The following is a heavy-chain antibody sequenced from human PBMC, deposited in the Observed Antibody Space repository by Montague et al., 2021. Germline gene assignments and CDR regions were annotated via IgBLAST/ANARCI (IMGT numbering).Heavy chain of an antibody. CDR1: GGSLGSYY. J-gene: IGHJ4*02. V-gene: IGHV4-59*13. CDR2: IYYSGST. CDR3: ARGNGAMLF. D-gene: IGHD3-10*02. Sequence: SETLSLTCTVSGGSLGSYYWSWIRQPPGNGPEYVGYIYYSGSTAYNPSLKRRATISLDTSRNQFSLTLTSVTAADTAVYYCARGNGAMLFWGQGILVTVSS.